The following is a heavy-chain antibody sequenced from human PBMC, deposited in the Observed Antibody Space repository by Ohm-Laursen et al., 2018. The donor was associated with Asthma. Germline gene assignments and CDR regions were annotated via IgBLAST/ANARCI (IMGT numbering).Heavy chain of an antibody. V-gene: IGHV3-30*03. J-gene: IGHJ3*02. Sequence: SLRLSCAASGFTFSSYGMHWVRQAPGKGLEWVAVISYDGSNKYYADSVKGRFTISRDNSKNTLYLQMNSLRAEDTAVYYCARDYYAYDSSGPTQGGAFDIWGQGTMVTVSS. CDR2: ISYDGSNK. D-gene: IGHD3-22*01. CDR3: ARDYYAYDSSGPTQGGAFDI. CDR1: GFTFSSYG.